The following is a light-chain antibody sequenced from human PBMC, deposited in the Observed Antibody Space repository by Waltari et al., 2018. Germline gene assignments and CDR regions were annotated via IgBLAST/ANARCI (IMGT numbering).Light chain of an antibody. J-gene: IGKJ4*01. CDR2: WAS. CDR1: QTVLYSSNNKNY. Sequence: DIVMTQSPDSLAVSLGARATINCKSSQTVLYSSNNKNYLAWFQQKPGQPPKLLIYWASTRESGVPDRFNGSGSGTDFTLTINSLQAEDVAVYYCQQYYGSPLTFGGGTKVEIK. V-gene: IGKV4-1*01. CDR3: QQYYGSPLT.